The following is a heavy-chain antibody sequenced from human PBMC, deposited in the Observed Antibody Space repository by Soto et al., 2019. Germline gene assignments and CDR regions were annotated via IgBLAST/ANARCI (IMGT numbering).Heavy chain of an antibody. CDR1: GGSISSGFYS. CDR3: ARGSDGVWNWFDP. D-gene: IGHD2-21*02. V-gene: IGHV4-30-2*01. J-gene: IGHJ5*02. Sequence: SETLSLTCAVSGGSISSGFYSWSWIRQPPGQGLEWIGYIYNSGNTHYNPSLMSRVTISVDRSQNHFSLKLTSVTAADTAVYYCARGSDGVWNWFDPWGQGTQVTVSS. CDR2: IYNSGNT.